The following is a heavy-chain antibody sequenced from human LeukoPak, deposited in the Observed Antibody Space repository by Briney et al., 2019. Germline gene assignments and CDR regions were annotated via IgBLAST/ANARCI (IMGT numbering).Heavy chain of an antibody. CDR3: AKYGAYCSSTSCYRGYYYYYMDV. Sequence: GGSLRRSCAASGFTFSSYGMHWVRQAPGKGLELVALIRYDGSNKYYADSVKGRFTISRDNSKNTLYLQMNSLRAEDTAVYYCAKYGAYCSSTSCYRGYYYYYMDVWGKGTTVTVSS. CDR1: GFTFSSYG. CDR2: IRYDGSNK. V-gene: IGHV3-30*02. D-gene: IGHD2-2*02. J-gene: IGHJ6*03.